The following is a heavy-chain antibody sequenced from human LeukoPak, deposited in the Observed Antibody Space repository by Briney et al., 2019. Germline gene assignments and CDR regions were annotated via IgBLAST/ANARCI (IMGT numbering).Heavy chain of an antibody. J-gene: IGHJ4*02. CDR2: ISYDGSNK. CDR1: GFTFSSYG. Sequence: GGSLRLSCAASGFTFSSYGMHWVRQAPGKGLEWVAAISYDGSNKYYADSVKGRFTISRDNSKNTLYLQMNSLRADDTAVYYCAKASAMIVVVSKHFDYWGQGTLVTVSS. D-gene: IGHD3-22*01. CDR3: AKASAMIVVVSKHFDY. V-gene: IGHV3-30*18.